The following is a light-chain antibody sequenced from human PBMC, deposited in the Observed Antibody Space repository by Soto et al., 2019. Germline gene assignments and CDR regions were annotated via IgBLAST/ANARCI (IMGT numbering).Light chain of an antibody. CDR1: QSVSSN. CDR3: QQYHNWPPGT. Sequence: EIVMTQSPATLSVPPGERATLSCRASQSVSSNLAWYQQKPGQTPRLLIYGASTRATGIPARFSGSGSGTEFTLTISSLQSGDFVVYYCQQYHNWPPGTFGQGTKVEIK. CDR2: GAS. V-gene: IGKV3-15*01. J-gene: IGKJ1*01.